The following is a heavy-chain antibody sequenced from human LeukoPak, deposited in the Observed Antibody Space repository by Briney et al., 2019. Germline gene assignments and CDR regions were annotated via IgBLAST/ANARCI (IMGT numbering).Heavy chain of an antibody. Sequence: GGSLRLSCAASGFTFSSYSMNWVRQAPGKGLEWVSSISSSSSYIYYADSVKGRFTISRDNAKNSLYLQMNSLRAEDTAMYYCARGLAVYGDYAGRDYWGQGTLVTVSS. CDR2: ISSSSSYI. V-gene: IGHV3-21*01. CDR1: GFTFSSYS. J-gene: IGHJ4*02. CDR3: ARGLAVYGDYAGRDY. D-gene: IGHD4-17*01.